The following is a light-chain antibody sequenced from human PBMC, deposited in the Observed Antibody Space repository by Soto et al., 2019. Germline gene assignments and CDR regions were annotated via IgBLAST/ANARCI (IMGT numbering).Light chain of an antibody. V-gene: IGKV1-5*01. CDR1: QSISTW. Sequence: DIQLTQSPSTLSASVGDRVTITCRASQSISTWLAWYQQTPGKAPKLLIYDASNLESGVPSRFSGSGSGTEFTLTISGLQPDDFATYYCQQYNSYWPFGQGTKVQIK. CDR2: DAS. J-gene: IGKJ1*01. CDR3: QQYNSYWP.